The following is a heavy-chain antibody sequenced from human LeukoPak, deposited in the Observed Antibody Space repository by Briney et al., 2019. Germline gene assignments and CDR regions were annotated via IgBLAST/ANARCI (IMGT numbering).Heavy chain of an antibody. Sequence: SETLSLTCTVSGGSISSSSYYWGWIRQPPGKGLEWIGSIYYSGSTYYNPSLKSRVTISVDTSKNQFSLKLSSVTAADTAVYYCARGRGGYRLRYFDWFDYWGQGTLVTVSS. J-gene: IGHJ4*02. D-gene: IGHD3-9*01. CDR3: ARGRGGYRLRYFDWFDY. CDR1: GGSISSSSYY. V-gene: IGHV4-39*01. CDR2: IYYSGST.